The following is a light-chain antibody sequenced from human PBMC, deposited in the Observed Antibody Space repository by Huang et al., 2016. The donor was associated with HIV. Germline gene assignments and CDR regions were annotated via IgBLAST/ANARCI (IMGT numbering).Light chain of an antibody. CDR1: QSISSY. CDR3: QQSYSTPWT. Sequence: DIQMTQSPSSLSASVEDRVTITCRASQSISSYLNWYQQKPGKVPKFLIYAASSLQSGVPSRFSGSGSGTDFTLTISSLQPEDFATYYCQQSYSTPWTFGQGTKVEIK. CDR2: AAS. J-gene: IGKJ1*01. V-gene: IGKV1-39*01.